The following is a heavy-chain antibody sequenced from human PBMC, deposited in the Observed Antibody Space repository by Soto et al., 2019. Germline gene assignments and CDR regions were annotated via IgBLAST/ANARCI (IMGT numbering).Heavy chain of an antibody. V-gene: IGHV4-39*01. CDR1: GGSISSSSYY. Sequence: SETLSLTCTVSGGSISSSSYYWGWIRQPPGKGLEWIGYIYHSGTTYYNPSLKSRVTISVDTSKNQFSLKVTSVTAAVTAVYYCAGQNRFNWFHPWGQGTLVTVSS. J-gene: IGHJ5*02. CDR3: AGQNRFNWFHP. CDR2: IYHSGTT.